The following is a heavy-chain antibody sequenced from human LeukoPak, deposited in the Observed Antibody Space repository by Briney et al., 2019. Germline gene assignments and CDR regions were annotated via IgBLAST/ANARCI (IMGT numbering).Heavy chain of an antibody. Sequence: GGSLRLSCAASGFTFSDYYMSWIRQAPGKGLEWVSVIYSGGSTYYADSVKGRFTISRDNSKNTLYLQMNSLRAEDTAVYYCARDLSPNYDILTGYYNVWGQGTLVTVSS. V-gene: IGHV3-66*01. J-gene: IGHJ4*02. D-gene: IGHD3-9*01. CDR2: IYSGGST. CDR1: GFTFSDYY. CDR3: ARDLSPNYDILTGYYNV.